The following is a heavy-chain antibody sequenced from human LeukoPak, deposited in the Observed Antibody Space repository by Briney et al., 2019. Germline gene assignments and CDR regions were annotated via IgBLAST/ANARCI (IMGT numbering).Heavy chain of an antibody. CDR1: GDSISSSGYY. CDR3: ARAPGYRNSWWLDS. CDR2: INHGGST. J-gene: IGHJ5*01. Sequence: PSETLSLTCTVSGDSISSSGYYWGGIRQPPGEGLEWIGEINHGGSTNYNPPLKGRVVISVDTSKNQFSLKVNSVTAADTAVYYCARAPGYRNSWWLDSWGQGTLVTVSS. V-gene: IGHV4-39*07. D-gene: IGHD6-13*01.